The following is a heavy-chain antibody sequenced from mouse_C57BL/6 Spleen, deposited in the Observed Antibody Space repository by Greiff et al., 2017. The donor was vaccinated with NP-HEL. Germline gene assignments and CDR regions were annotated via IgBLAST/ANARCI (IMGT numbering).Heavy chain of an antibody. D-gene: IGHD1-1*01. Sequence: QVQLQQPGAELVKPGASVKLSCKASGYTFTSYWMHWVKQRPGQGLEWIGMIHPNSGSTNYNEKFKSKATLTVDKSSSTAYMQLSSLTSEDSAVYYCHPNYYGSSFFDYWGQGTTLTVSS. CDR2: IHPNSGST. CDR3: HPNYYGSSFFDY. J-gene: IGHJ2*01. CDR1: GYTFTSYW. V-gene: IGHV1-64*01.